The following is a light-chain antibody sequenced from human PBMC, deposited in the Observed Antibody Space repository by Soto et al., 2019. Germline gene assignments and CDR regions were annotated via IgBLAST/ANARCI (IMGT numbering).Light chain of an antibody. V-gene: IGKV3-15*01. J-gene: IGKJ1*01. CDR1: QSVSSK. CDR3: QQYYSYPRT. CDR2: GAS. Sequence: EIVMTQSPATLSMSPGERATLSCRASQSVSSKLAWYQQKPGQAPRLLIYGASTRATGIPARFSGSGSGTEFTLTISSLQSEDFATYYCQQYYSYPRTFGQGTKVDIK.